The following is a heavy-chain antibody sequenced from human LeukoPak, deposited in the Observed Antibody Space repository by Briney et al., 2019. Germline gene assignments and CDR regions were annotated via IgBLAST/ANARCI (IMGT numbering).Heavy chain of an antibody. J-gene: IGHJ4*02. D-gene: IGHD1-26*01. V-gene: IGHV1-2*02. CDR2: INPNSGGT. Sequence: ASVKVSCKASGYTFTGYYMHWVRQAPGQGLEWMGWINPNSGGTNYAQKFQGRVTMTRDTSISTAYMELSRLRSDDTAVYYCARPPYPYTLVGATYIYWGQGTLVTVSS. CDR3: ARPPYPYTLVGATYIY. CDR1: GYTFTGYY.